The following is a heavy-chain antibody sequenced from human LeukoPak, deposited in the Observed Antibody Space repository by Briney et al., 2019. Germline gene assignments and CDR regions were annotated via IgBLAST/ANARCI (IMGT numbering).Heavy chain of an antibody. V-gene: IGHV3-74*01. J-gene: IGHJ4*02. D-gene: IGHD7-27*01. CDR2: INSDGSST. CDR3: AKDGGLWVSAHWGDS. Sequence: GGSLRLSCAASGFTFSSYWMHWVRQAPGKGLVWVSRINSDGSSTSYADSVKGRFTISRDNAKNTLYLQMNSLRAEDTAVYYCAKDGGLWVSAHWGDSWGRGTLVTVSS. CDR1: GFTFSSYW.